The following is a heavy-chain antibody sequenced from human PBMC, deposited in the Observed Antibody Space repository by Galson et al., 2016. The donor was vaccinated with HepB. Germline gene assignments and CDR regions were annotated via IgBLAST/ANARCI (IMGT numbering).Heavy chain of an antibody. Sequence: SLRLSCAASGFTFSSYWMSWVRQAPGKGLEWVANIKQDGSEKYYVDSVKGRFTISRDNAKNSLYLQMNSLIAEDTAVYYWARDGAGAMRKQLVYYYYGMDVWGQGTTVTVSS. CDR1: GFTFSSYW. D-gene: IGHD6-13*01. V-gene: IGHV3-7*01. J-gene: IGHJ6*02. CDR3: ARDGAGAMRKQLVYYYYGMDV. CDR2: IKQDGSEK.